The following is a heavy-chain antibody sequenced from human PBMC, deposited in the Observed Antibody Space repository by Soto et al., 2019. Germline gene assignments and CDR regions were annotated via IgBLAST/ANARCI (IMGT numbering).Heavy chain of an antibody. J-gene: IGHJ5*02. V-gene: IGHV4-38-2*01. CDR3: ERHNIAAHWFDP. CDR2: IYHSGST. D-gene: IGHD6-6*01. CDR1: GYSISSGYY. Sequence: PSETLSLTCAVSGYSISSGYYWGWTRQPPGKGLEWIGSIYHSGSTYYNPSLKSRVTISVDTSKNQFSLKLSSVTAADTAVYYCERHNIAAHWFDPWGQGTLVTVSS.